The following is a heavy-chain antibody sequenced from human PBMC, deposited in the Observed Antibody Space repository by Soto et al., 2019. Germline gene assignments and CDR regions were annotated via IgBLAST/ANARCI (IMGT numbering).Heavy chain of an antibody. V-gene: IGHV3-23*01. CDR2: ISDRGGST. CDR1: GFTFSRYA. CDR3: AKRVEYSSSTHYFDY. D-gene: IGHD6-6*01. J-gene: IGHJ4*02. Sequence: EVQLLESGGGLVQPGGSLRLACAASGFTFSRYAMSWVRPAPGKGLEWVSAISDRGGSTHYADSVKGRFTISRDNSKNTLDLQMNSLRAEDTAVYYCAKRVEYSSSTHYFDYWGQGPLVTVSS.